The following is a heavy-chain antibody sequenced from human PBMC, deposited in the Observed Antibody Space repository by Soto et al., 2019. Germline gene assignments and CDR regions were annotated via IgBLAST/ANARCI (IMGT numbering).Heavy chain of an antibody. CDR2: ISYDGNNK. J-gene: IGHJ5*01. CDR1: GCTFSGDA. Sequence: GVPQRLPSAASGCTFSGDARHWIRQAQGKGLEVVAVISYDGNNKYYPDSVKGRFTISRDNSKNTLYLQMNSLRAEDTAMYYCARRAGVTQINNYFDSWGPGTLVTVSS. CDR3: ARRAGVTQINNYFDS. V-gene: IGHV3-30-3*01. D-gene: IGHD5-18*01.